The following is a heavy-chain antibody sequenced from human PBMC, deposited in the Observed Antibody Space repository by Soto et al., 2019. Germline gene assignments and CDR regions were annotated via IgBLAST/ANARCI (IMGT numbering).Heavy chain of an antibody. J-gene: IGHJ4*02. Sequence: SETLSLTSAVSCCSISSDYWWIWVRQAPGKGLEWIGEIYHTGGTNSNPSLESRATISVEKSKNQFSLKLNSMTAAETAVYNCARGVTVGRGPITIVYYFDYWGKGTLVTVSS. CDR3: ARGVTVGRGPITIVYYFDY. V-gene: IGHV4-4*02. D-gene: IGHD3-10*01. CDR2: IYHTGGT. CDR1: CCSISSDYW.